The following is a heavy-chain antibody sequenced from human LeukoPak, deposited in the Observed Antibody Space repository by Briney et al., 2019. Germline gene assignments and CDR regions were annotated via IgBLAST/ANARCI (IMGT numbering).Heavy chain of an antibody. CDR1: GYTFTSYD. CDR3: ATDRGIPFDY. CDR2: FDPEDGET. Sequence: ASVKVSCKASGYTFTSYDINWVRQATGQGLEWMGGFDPEDGETIYAQKFQGRVTMTEDTSTDTAYMELSSLRSEDTAVYYCATDRGIPFDYWGQGTLVTVSS. D-gene: IGHD2-2*02. J-gene: IGHJ4*02. V-gene: IGHV1-24*01.